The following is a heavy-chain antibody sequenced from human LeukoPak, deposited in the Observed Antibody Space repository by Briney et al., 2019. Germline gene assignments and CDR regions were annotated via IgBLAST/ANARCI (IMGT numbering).Heavy chain of an antibody. D-gene: IGHD4-17*01. CDR3: ARAADYGDPEIPSNWFDP. CDR1: GYTFTGYY. CDR2: INAGNGNT. V-gene: IGHV1-3*03. J-gene: IGHJ5*02. Sequence: GASVKVSCKASGYTFTGYYMHWVRQAPGQRLEWMGWINAGNGNTKYSQEFQGRVTITRDTSASTAYMELSSLRSEDMAVYYCARAADYGDPEIPSNWFDPWGQGTLVTVSS.